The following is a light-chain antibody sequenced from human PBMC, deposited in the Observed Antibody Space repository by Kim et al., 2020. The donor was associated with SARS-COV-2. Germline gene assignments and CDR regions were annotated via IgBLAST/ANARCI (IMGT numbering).Light chain of an antibody. CDR2: AAS. J-gene: IGKJ4*01. CDR1: QNIRRF. CDR3: QQSFNTPLT. Sequence: DIQMTQSPSSLSASVGDRVTITCRASQNIRRFLNWYQQKPGKAPRLLIYAASTLQNGVPLRFSATGSGTDFTLTISSLQPEDFATYSCQQSFNTPLTFGGGTKVDIK. V-gene: IGKV1-39*01.